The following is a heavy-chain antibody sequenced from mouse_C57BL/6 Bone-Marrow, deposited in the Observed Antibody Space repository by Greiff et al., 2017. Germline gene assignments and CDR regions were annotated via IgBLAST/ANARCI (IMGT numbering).Heavy chain of an antibody. Sequence: QVQLQQPGAELVKPGASVKLSCKASGYTFTSYWMHWVKQRPGQGLEWIGMIHPNSGSTNYNEKFKSKATLTVDKSTSTAYMQLSSLTSEDSAVYYCARNYGSSGAMGYWGQRTSVTDSP. V-gene: IGHV1-64*01. CDR3: ARNYGSSGAMGY. CDR1: GYTFTSYW. J-gene: IGHJ4*01. D-gene: IGHD1-1*01. CDR2: IHPNSGST.